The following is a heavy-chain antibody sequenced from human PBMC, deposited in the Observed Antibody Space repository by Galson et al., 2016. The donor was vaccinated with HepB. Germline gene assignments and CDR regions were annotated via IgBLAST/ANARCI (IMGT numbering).Heavy chain of an antibody. CDR1: GFTFSSYG. Sequence: SLRLSCAASGFTFSSYGMHWVRQAPGKGLEWVSYISSSSSYTNYADSVKGRFTISRDNAKNSLYLQMNSLRAEDTAVYYCARAVNSYSSGPGARDWFDPWGQGTLVTVSS. CDR3: ARAVNSYSSGPGARDWFDP. D-gene: IGHD6-19*01. CDR2: ISSSSSYT. V-gene: IGHV3-21*05. J-gene: IGHJ5*02.